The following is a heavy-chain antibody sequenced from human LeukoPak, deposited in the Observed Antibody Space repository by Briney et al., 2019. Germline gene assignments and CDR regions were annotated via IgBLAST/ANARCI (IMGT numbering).Heavy chain of an antibody. CDR1: GFPFSSYA. J-gene: IGHJ4*02. Sequence: GGSLSLSCAASGFPFSSYAMSWVRPAPGKGLEWVSAISGSGGSTYYADSVKGRFTISRDNSKNTLYLQMNSLRAEDTAVYYCAYPDQEATIQWGQGTLVTVSS. CDR3: AYPDQEATIQ. CDR2: ISGSGGST. V-gene: IGHV3-23*01. D-gene: IGHD5-12*01.